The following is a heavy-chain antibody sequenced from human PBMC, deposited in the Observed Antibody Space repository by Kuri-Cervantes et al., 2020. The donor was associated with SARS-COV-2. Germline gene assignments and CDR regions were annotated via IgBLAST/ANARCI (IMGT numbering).Heavy chain of an antibody. CDR2: IKSKTDGGTT. D-gene: IGHD2-8*01. CDR3: ITDRLNGGGGWYFDL. Sequence: ETLSLAWAASGFTFSNAWMSWVRQAPGKGLEWVGRIKSKTDGGTTDYAAPVKGRFTISRDDSINTLYLQMNSLKTEDTAVYYCITDRLNGGGGWYFDLWGRGTLVTVSS. V-gene: IGHV3-15*01. J-gene: IGHJ2*01. CDR1: GFTFSNAW.